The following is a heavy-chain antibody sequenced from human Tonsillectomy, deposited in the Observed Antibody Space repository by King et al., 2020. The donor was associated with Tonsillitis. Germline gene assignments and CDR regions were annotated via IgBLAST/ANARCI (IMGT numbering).Heavy chain of an antibody. D-gene: IGHD6-13*01. CDR3: AKGDSSSWLNY. CDR1: GFTFSSYG. J-gene: IGHJ4*02. V-gene: IGHV3-30*18. Sequence: QLVQSGAGVVQPGRSLRLSCAASGFTFSSYGMHWVRQAPGKGLEWVAVISYDGSNKYYADSVKGRFTISRDNSKNTLYLQMNSLRAEDTAVYYCAKGDSSSWLNYWGQGTLVTVSS. CDR2: ISYDGSNK.